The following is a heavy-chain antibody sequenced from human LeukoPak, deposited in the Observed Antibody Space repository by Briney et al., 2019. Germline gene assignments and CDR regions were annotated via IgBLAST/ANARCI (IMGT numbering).Heavy chain of an antibody. CDR1: GFTFSSYW. V-gene: IGHV3-74*01. J-gene: IGHJ5*02. CDR3: ARDVPPFYCSSTSCYTGWFDP. D-gene: IGHD2-2*02. CDR2: INSDGSST. Sequence: GGSLGLSCAASGFTFSSYWMHWVRHAPGKGLVWVSRINSDGSSTSYADSVKGRFTISRDNAKNTLYLQMNSLRAEDTAVYYCARDVPPFYCSSTSCYTGWFDPWGQGTLVTVSS.